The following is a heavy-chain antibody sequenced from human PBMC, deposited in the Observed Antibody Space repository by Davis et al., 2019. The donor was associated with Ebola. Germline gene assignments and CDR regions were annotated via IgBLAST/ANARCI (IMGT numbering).Heavy chain of an antibody. CDR1: GYSFATYG. J-gene: IGHJ3*02. CDR3: ARTSIVGTTTTASDI. D-gene: IGHD1-26*01. Sequence: ASVKVSCKAFGYSFATYGISWVRKAPGQGLEWMGWISAYNGNTNYAQKVQGRVTMTTDTSTGTAYMELRSLRSDDTAVYFCARTSIVGTTTTASDIWGQGTKVTVSS. CDR2: ISAYNGNT. V-gene: IGHV1-18*04.